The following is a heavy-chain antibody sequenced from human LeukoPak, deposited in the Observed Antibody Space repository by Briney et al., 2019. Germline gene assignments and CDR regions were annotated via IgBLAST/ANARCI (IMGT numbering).Heavy chain of an antibody. V-gene: IGHV3-30*02. J-gene: IGHJ4*02. CDR1: GFTFSSYG. Sequence: GGSLRLSCAASGFTFSSYGMHWFRQAPDKGLEWVAFIRYDGSNKYYADSVKGRFTISRDNSKNTLYLQMNSLRAEDTAVYYCVKDPALSIAVAGNSDYWGQGTLVTVSS. CDR3: VKDPALSIAVAGNSDY. D-gene: IGHD6-19*01. CDR2: IRYDGSNK.